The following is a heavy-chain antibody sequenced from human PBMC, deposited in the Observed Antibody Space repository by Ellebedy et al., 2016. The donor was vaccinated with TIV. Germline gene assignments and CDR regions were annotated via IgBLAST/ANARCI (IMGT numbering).Heavy chain of an antibody. CDR2: VYYSGKT. CDR3: ARKSLSNWSFDL. V-gene: IGHV4-59*01. Sequence: MPSEPLSLTCTVSGASINSYWNWIRQPPGRGLEYIGYVYYSGKTNYSPSLKDRVTISLDTSKSQFSLNLNSVTAADTAVYYCARKSLSNWSFDLWGRGTLVTVSS. J-gene: IGHJ2*01. CDR1: GASINSY.